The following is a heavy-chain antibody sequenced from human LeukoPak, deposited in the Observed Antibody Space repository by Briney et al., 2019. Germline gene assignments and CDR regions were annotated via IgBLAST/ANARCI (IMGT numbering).Heavy chain of an antibody. CDR1: GFTFSSYS. CDR3: ASSLGSGYYVSFDY. Sequence: GGSLRLSCAASGFTFSSYSMNWVRQAPGKGLEWVSSIRSSSSYIYYADSVKGRFTISRDNAKNSLYLQMNSLRAEDTAVYYCASSLGSGYYVSFDYWGQGTLVTVSS. D-gene: IGHD3-3*01. J-gene: IGHJ4*02. V-gene: IGHV3-21*01. CDR2: IRSSSSYI.